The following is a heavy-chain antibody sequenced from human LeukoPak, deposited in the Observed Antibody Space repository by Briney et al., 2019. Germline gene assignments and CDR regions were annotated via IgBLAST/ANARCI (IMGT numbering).Heavy chain of an antibody. Sequence: PSETLSLTCTVSGGSISSYYWSWIRQPPGKGLEWIGEINHSGSTKYNPSPKSRVTISVDTSKNQFSLKLSSVTAADTAVYYCARGRRARDAFDIWGQGAMVTVSS. CDR1: GGSISSYY. D-gene: IGHD1-14*01. J-gene: IGHJ3*02. V-gene: IGHV4-34*01. CDR2: INHSGST. CDR3: ARGRRARDAFDI.